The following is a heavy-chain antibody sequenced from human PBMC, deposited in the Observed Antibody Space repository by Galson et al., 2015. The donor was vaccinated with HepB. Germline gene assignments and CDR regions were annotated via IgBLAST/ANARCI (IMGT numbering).Heavy chain of an antibody. J-gene: IGHJ5*02. D-gene: IGHD3-10*01. Sequence: ETLSLTCVVYDGSFSDYYWSWIRQSPGKGLEWIGEINHRGRSNYNPSLESRVTMSVDTSRSQFSLKLSSMTAADTAMYYCTRRNYFGSGSYHNWLDPWGQGTLVSVSS. CDR1: DGSFSDYY. CDR3: TRRNYFGSGSYHNWLDP. CDR2: INHRGRS. V-gene: IGHV4-34*01.